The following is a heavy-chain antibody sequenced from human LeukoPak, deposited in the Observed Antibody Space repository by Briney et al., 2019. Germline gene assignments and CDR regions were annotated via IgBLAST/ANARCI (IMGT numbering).Heavy chain of an antibody. CDR2: IYYSGST. D-gene: IGHD6-6*01. CDR3: ARRASENWFDP. CDR1: GGSISSYY. Sequence: PSETLSLTCTVSGGSISSYYWSWIRQPPGKGLEWIGYIYYSGSTNYNPSLKSRVTIPVDTSKNQFSLKLSSVTAADTAVYYCARRASENWFDPWGQGTLVTVSS. J-gene: IGHJ5*02. V-gene: IGHV4-59*08.